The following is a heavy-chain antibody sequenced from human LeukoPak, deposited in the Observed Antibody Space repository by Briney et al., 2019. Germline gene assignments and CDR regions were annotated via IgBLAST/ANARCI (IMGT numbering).Heavy chain of an antibody. CDR2: ISSSSSYI. D-gene: IGHD3-10*01. J-gene: IGHJ4*02. CDR3: ARDRLSGSGSYPAWAKDY. Sequence: GGSLRLSCAASGFTFSSYSMNWVRQAPGKGLEWVSSISSSSSYIYYADSVKGRFTISRDNAKNSLYLQMNSLRAEDTAVYYCARDRLSGSGSYPAWAKDYWGQGTLVTVSS. CDR1: GFTFSSYS. V-gene: IGHV3-21*01.